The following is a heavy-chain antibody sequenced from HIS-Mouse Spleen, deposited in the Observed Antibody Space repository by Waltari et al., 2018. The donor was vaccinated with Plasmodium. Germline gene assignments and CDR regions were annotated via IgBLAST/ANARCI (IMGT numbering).Heavy chain of an antibody. D-gene: IGHD3-9*01. CDR1: GGSFSGYY. V-gene: IGHV4-34*01. Sequence: QVQLQQWGAGLLKPSETLSLTCAVYGGSFSGYYWSWIRQPPGKGLEWIGEIHHSGSTNYNPSLKSRVTISVDTSKNQFSLKLSSVTAADTAVYYCARAPIRDAFDIWGQGTMVTVSS. CDR3: ARAPIRDAFDI. CDR2: IHHSGST. J-gene: IGHJ3*02.